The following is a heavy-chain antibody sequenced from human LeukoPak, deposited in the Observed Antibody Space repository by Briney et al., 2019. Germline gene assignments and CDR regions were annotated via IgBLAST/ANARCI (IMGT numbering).Heavy chain of an antibody. CDR3: ARDAPYSSGWYGDGFDY. CDR1: GFTFGDYA. Sequence: GGSLRLSCTASGFTFGDYAMSWVRQAPGKGLEWVSGINWNGGSTGYADSVKGRFTISRDNAKNSLYLQMNSLRAEDTALYYCARDAPYSSGWYGDGFDYWGQGTLVTVSS. D-gene: IGHD6-19*01. CDR2: INWNGGST. J-gene: IGHJ4*02. V-gene: IGHV3-20*04.